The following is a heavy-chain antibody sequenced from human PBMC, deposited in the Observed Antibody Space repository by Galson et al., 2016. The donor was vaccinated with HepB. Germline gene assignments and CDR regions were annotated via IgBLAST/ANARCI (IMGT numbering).Heavy chain of an antibody. CDR1: GYTFFSSG. CDR3: VRGDYSGSSGYYVC. CDR2: ISAYNGNT. J-gene: IGHJ4*02. D-gene: IGHD3-22*01. V-gene: IGHV1-18*01. Sequence: SVKVSCKDSGYTFFSSGMSWVRQAPGQGLEWMGWISAYNGNTDYAQKFQGRVTMTTDTSTSTAYMALRSLRSDDTAVYNCVRGDYSGSSGYYVCWGQGTMVTVSS.